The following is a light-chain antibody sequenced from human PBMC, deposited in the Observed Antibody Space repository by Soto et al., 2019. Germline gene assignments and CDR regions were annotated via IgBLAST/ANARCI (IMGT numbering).Light chain of an antibody. CDR1: SSNVA. CDR3: AAWDTSLSAVV. V-gene: IGLV1-51*01. CDR2: DNT. Sequence: QSVLTQPPSVSVAPGQEVTISCSGSSSNVAWYQQVPGTAPQLLIYDNTKRAFGIPDRFSGSKSGTSATLGITGLQSGDEATYHCAAWDTSLSAVVFGGGTKLTVL. J-gene: IGLJ2*01.